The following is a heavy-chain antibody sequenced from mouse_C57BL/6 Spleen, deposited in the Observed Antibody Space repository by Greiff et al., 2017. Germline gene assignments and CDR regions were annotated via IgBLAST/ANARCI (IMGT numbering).Heavy chain of an antibody. V-gene: IGHV1-69*01. CDR1: GYTFTSYW. D-gene: IGHD2-5*01. CDR2: IDPSDSYT. CDR3: ARTDYSNYWFAY. J-gene: IGHJ3*01. Sequence: QVQLQQPGAELVMPGASVKLSCKASGYTFTSYWMHWVKPRPGQGLEWIGEIDPSDSYTNYNQKLKGKSTLTVDKSSSTAYMQLSSLTSEDSAVYYCARTDYSNYWFAYWGQGTLVTVSA.